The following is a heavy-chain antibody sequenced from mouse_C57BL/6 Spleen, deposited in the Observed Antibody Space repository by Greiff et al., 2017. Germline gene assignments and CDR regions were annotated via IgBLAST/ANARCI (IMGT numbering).Heavy chain of an antibody. CDR2: IDPENGYT. Sequence: VQLQQSGAELVRPGASVKLSCTASGFTINDDYMHWVKQRPEQGLEWIGRIDPENGYTEYAEKFKGKATITADNSSIHAYLQLSSLTSEYTSVYYCTTGDFAYWGQGTLVTVSA. CDR1: GFTINDDY. J-gene: IGHJ3*01. V-gene: IGHV14-4*01. CDR3: TTGDFAY.